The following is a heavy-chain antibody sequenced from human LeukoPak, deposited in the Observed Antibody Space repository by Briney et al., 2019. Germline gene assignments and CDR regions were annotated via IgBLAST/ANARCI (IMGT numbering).Heavy chain of an antibody. CDR3: ARPLYCSSTSCSGYFDL. CDR2: INPSGGST. V-gene: IGHV1-46*01. CDR1: GYTFTSYY. J-gene: IGHJ2*01. D-gene: IGHD2-2*01. Sequence: ASVKVSCKASGYTFTSYYMHWVRQAPGQGLEWMGIINPSGGSTSYAQKFQGRVTMTRDMPTSTVYMELSSLRSEDTAVYYCARPLYCSSTSCSGYFDLWGRGTLVTVSS.